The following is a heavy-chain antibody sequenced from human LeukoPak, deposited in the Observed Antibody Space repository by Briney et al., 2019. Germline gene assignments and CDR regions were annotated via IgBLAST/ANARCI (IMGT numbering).Heavy chain of an antibody. D-gene: IGHD5-24*01. Sequence: GGSLRLSCAASGFTFSDYYMSWLRQAPGKGLEWVSYIGSSGSTIYYADSVKGRFTISRDSAKNSLYLQMNSLRAEDTAVYSCARGRDGYNSGAFDIWGQGTMVTVSS. CDR1: GFTFSDYY. V-gene: IGHV3-11*04. CDR3: ARGRDGYNSGAFDI. J-gene: IGHJ3*02. CDR2: IGSSGSTI.